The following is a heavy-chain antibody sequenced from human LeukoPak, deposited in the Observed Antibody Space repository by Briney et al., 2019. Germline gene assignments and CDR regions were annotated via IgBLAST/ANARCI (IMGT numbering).Heavy chain of an antibody. CDR3: ARQPSGWYTGYYYYMDV. Sequence: LRLSCAASGFTFSGYYWSWIRQPPGKGLEWIGEINHSGSTNYNPSLKSRVTISVDTSKNQFSLKLSSVTAADTAVYYCARQPSGWYTGYYYYMDVWGKGTTVTISS. CDR2: INHSGST. V-gene: IGHV4-34*01. CDR1: GFTFSGYY. D-gene: IGHD6-19*01. J-gene: IGHJ6*03.